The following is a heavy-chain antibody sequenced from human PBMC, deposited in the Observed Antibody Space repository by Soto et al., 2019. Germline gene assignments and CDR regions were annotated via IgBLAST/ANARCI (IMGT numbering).Heavy chain of an antibody. Sequence: ASVKVSCKVSGYTLTELSMHWVRQAPGKGLEWMGGFDPEDGETIYAQKFQGRVTITEDTSTDTAYMELSSLRSEDTAVYYCATASSGWYFGYFDYWGQGTLVTVSS. CDR1: GYTLTELS. V-gene: IGHV1-24*01. CDR3: ATASSGWYFGYFDY. CDR2: FDPEDGET. D-gene: IGHD6-19*01. J-gene: IGHJ4*02.